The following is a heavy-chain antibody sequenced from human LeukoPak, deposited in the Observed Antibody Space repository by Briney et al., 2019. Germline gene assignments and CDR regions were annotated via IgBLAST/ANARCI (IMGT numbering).Heavy chain of an antibody. CDR1: GFTFSNYA. V-gene: IGHV3-23*01. D-gene: IGHD5-18*01. Sequence: GGSLRLSCAASGFTFSNYAMSWVRQAPGKGLEWVSSVSANGVYTYYADSAQGRFTISRDNSKNTLYLHMSSLSAEDTAVYYCAKRMDTIMVKGAFDYWGQGTLVSVSS. J-gene: IGHJ4*02. CDR3: AKRMDTIMVKGAFDY. CDR2: VSANGVYT.